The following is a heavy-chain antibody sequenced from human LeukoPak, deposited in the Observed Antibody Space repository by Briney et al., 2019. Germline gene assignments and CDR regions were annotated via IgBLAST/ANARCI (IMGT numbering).Heavy chain of an antibody. Sequence: PSETLSLTCAVYGGSFSGYYWSWIRQPPGKGLEWIGEINHSGSTNYNPSLKSRVTISVDTSKNQFSLKLSSVTAADTAVYYCARGEEDIVVVVAATRRGAFVIWGQGTMVTVSS. CDR2: INHSGST. CDR3: ARGEEDIVVVVAATRRGAFVI. V-gene: IGHV4-34*01. J-gene: IGHJ3*02. D-gene: IGHD2-15*01. CDR1: GGSFSGYY.